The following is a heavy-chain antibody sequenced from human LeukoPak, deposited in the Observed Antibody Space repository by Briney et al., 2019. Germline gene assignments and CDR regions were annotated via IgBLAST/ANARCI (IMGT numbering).Heavy chain of an antibody. Sequence: GASVKVSCKGSVGTFSRYAISWVRQAPGQGREWVGGIIPIFGTASYAQKFQGRVTITADEFTSTAYMELSSLRSEDTAVYYCASAPPDYLGYFDYWGQGTLVTVSS. CDR3: ASAPPDYLGYFDY. V-gene: IGHV1-69*13. CDR1: VGTFSRYA. D-gene: IGHD2/OR15-2a*01. CDR2: IIPIFGTA. J-gene: IGHJ4*02.